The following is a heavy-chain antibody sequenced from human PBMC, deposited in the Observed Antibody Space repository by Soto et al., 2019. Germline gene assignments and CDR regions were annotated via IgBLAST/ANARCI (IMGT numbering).Heavy chain of an antibody. CDR2: IKPNADGGAI. Sequence: EVQLVESGGGFVKPWESLRLSCAASGFTFSSAPMSWVRQAPGKGLEWVGRIKPNADGGAIDYPAPAKGRFTISRDDSKDTLYLQMNSLTIEDTALYYCTTPAIPVDGTQPFNYWGQGALVTVSS. V-gene: IGHV3-15*01. CDR1: GFTFSSAP. D-gene: IGHD6-19*01. J-gene: IGHJ4*02. CDR3: TTPAIPVDGTQPFNY.